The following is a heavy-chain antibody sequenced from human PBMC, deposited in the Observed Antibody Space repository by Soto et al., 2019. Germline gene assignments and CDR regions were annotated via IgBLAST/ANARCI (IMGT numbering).Heavy chain of an antibody. V-gene: IGHV4-61*01. J-gene: IGHJ5*02. D-gene: IGHD6-19*01. Sequence: LSLTCTVSGGSVSSGSYYWSWIRQPPGKGLEWIGYIYYSGSTNYNPSLKSRVTISVDTSKNQFSLKLSSVTAADTAVYYCARGGIAVAGPWGQGTLVTVSS. CDR1: GGSVSSGSYY. CDR3: ARGGIAVAGP. CDR2: IYYSGST.